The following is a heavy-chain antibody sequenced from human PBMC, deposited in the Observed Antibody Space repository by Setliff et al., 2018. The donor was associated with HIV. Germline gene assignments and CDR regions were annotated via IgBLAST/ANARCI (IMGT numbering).Heavy chain of an antibody. CDR2: IYTSGTT. CDR3: ARSSSSWSGWFDP. Sequence: SETLSLTCTVSGDSISSGSYYWSWIRQPAGQGLEWIGRIYTSGTTNYNPSLKSRVTISVDTSKNQFSLKLSSVTAADTAVYYCARSSSSWSGWFDPWGQGTLVTVSS. CDR1: GDSISSGSYY. J-gene: IGHJ5*02. V-gene: IGHV4-61*02. D-gene: IGHD6-13*01.